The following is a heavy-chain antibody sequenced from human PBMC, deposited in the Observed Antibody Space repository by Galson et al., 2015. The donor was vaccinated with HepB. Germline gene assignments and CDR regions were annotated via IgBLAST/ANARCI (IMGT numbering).Heavy chain of an antibody. CDR3: TRDTPPSSDSSGNYYFDYYGLDI. CDR2: IRSNGYGEPT. CDR1: GFTLRDYA. J-gene: IGHJ6*02. Sequence: SLRLSCAASGFTLRDYAINWFRQAPGKGLEWVGFIRSNGYGEPTKYAASVKGRFFFSRADSKSIADLQMDSLKTEDTAVYYCTRDTPPSSDSSGNYYFDYYGLDIWAQETTVTVSS. V-gene: IGHV3-49*03. D-gene: IGHD3-22*01.